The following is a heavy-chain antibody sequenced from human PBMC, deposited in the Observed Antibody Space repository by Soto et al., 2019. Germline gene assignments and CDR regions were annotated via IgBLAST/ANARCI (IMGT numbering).Heavy chain of an antibody. V-gene: IGHV3-64D*08. CDR2: ISSNGGST. D-gene: IGHD6-19*01. CDR1: GFTFSSYA. CDR3: VKDFGIAVAAAYYYYGMDV. J-gene: IGHJ6*02. Sequence: PGGSLRLSCSASGFTFSSYAMHWVRQAPGKGLEYVSAISSNGGSTYYADSVKGRFTISRDNSKNTLYLQMSSLRAEDTAVYYCVKDFGIAVAAAYYYYGMDVWGQGTTVTVSS.